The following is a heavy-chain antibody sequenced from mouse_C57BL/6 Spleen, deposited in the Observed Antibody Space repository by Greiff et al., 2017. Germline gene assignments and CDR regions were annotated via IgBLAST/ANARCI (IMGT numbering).Heavy chain of an antibody. J-gene: IGHJ1*03. D-gene: IGHD2-14*01. V-gene: IGHV2-2*01. CDR2: IWSGGST. Sequence: VKLKESGPGLVQPSQSLSITCTVSGFSLTSYGVHWVRQSPGKGLEWLGVIWSGGSTDYNAAFISRLNISKDNSKSQVFFKMNSLQADDTAIYXCARKGVRSGYFDVWGTGTSVTVSS. CDR1: GFSLTSYG. CDR3: ARKGVRSGYFDV.